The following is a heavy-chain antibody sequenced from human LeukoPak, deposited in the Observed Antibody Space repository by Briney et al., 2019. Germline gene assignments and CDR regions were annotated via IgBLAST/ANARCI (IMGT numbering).Heavy chain of an antibody. CDR2: FDPEDGET. CDR1: GYTLTELS. V-gene: IGHV1-24*01. J-gene: IGHJ4*02. D-gene: IGHD3-22*01. CDR3: ARLDYYDSSGYLSKYYFDY. Sequence: ASVKVSCKVSGYTLTELSMHWVRQAPGKGLEWMGGFDPEDGETIYAQKFQGRVTMTEDTSTDTAYMELSSLRSEDTAVYYCARLDYYDSSGYLSKYYFDYWGQGTLVTVSS.